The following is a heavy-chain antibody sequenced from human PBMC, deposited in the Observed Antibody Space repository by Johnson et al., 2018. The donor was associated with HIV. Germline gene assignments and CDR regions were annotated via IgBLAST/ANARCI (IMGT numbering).Heavy chain of an antibody. CDR2: ISYDGSNK. CDR1: GFTFSSYG. V-gene: IGHV3-30*03. J-gene: IGHJ3*02. Sequence: QMLLVESGGGVVQPGRSLRLSCAASGFTFSSYGMHWVRQAPGKGLEWVAVISYDGSNKYYADSVKGRFTISRDNSKNTLYLQMNSLRAEDTAVYYCARDESSRLQLTGNDAFDIWGLGTMVTVSS. D-gene: IGHD6-13*01. CDR3: ARDESSRLQLTGNDAFDI.